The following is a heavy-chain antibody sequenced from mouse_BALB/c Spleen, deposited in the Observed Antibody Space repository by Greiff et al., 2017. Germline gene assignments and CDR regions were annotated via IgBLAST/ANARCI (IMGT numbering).Heavy chain of an antibody. D-gene: IGHD2-14*01. CDR2: ISYSGST. CDR3: ARNYRYDGWYFDV. J-gene: IGHJ1*01. Sequence: DVQLQESGPGLVKPSQSLSLTCTVTGYSITSDYAWNWIRQFPGNKLEWMGYISYSGSTSYNPSLKSRISITRDTSKNQFFLQLNSVTTEDTATYYCARNYRYDGWYFDVWGAGTTVTVSS. V-gene: IGHV3-2*02. CDR1: GYSITSDYA.